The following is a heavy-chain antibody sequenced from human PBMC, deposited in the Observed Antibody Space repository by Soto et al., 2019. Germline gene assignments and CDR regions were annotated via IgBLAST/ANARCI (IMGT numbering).Heavy chain of an antibody. CDR3: ARADYSPDLTYNWNCAYFDY. CDR1: GGSISSGGYY. D-gene: IGHD1-7*01. J-gene: IGHJ4*02. CDR2: IYYSGST. V-gene: IGHV4-31*03. Sequence: SETLSLTCTVSGGSISSGGYYWSWIRQHPGKGLEWIGYIYYSGSTYYNPSLKSRVTISVDTSKNQFSLKLSSVTAADTAVYYCARADYSPDLTYNWNCAYFDYWGQGTLVTVSS.